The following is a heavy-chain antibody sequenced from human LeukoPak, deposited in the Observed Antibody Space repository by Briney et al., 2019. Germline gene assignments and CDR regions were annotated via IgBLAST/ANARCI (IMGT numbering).Heavy chain of an antibody. CDR1: GFTFSSYD. J-gene: IGHJ4*02. CDR3: ARGTYYYDSSGPYYFDY. Sequence: PGGSLRLSCAASGFTFSSYDMHWVRQATGEGLEWVSAIGTAGDTYYPGSVKGRFTISRENAKNSLYLQMNSLRAGDTAVYYCARGTYYYDSSGPYYFDYWGQGTLVTVSS. CDR2: IGTAGDT. D-gene: IGHD3-22*01. V-gene: IGHV3-13*01.